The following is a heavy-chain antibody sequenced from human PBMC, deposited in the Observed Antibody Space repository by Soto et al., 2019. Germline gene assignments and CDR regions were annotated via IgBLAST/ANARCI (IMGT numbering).Heavy chain of an antibody. J-gene: IGHJ6*02. D-gene: IGHD7-27*01. CDR1: GFSLSNARMG. Sequence: QVTLKESGPVLVKPTETLTLTCTVSGFSLSNARMGVSWIRQPPGTALEWLAHIFSNDEKSYSTSLKSRLTISKDTSKSQVVLTMTNMDPVDTATYYCARIRLTAYYYGMDVWGQGTTVTVSS. CDR3: ARIRLTAYYYGMDV. CDR2: IFSNDEK. V-gene: IGHV2-26*01.